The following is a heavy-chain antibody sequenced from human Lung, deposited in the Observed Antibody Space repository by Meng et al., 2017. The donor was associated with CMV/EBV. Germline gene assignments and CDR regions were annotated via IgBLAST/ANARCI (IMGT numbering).Heavy chain of an antibody. CDR2: IYPGDSGT. Sequence: GEXXKISCKGSGYSFTSYWIAWARQMPGKGLEWMGLIYPGDSGTTYSPSFQGRVTISADKSISTTYLQWSSLKASDTAIYYCARQLDTRTWDNWFDPWGQGTLVTVSS. CDR3: ARQLDTRTWDNWFDP. J-gene: IGHJ5*02. CDR1: GYSFTSYW. D-gene: IGHD2-2*01. V-gene: IGHV5-51*01.